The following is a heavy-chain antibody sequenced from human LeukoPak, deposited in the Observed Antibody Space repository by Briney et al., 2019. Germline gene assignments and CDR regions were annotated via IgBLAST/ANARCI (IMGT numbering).Heavy chain of an antibody. Sequence: ASVKVSCKASGYTFTGYYMHWVRQAPGQGLEWIGWINPNSGGTNYARKFQGRVTMTRGTSISTAYMELSRLRSDDTAVYYCARGGSSSWYSSGSYWGQGTLVTVSS. D-gene: IGHD6-13*01. CDR1: GYTFTGYY. CDR2: INPNSGGT. V-gene: IGHV1-2*02. CDR3: ARGGSSSWYSSGSY. J-gene: IGHJ4*02.